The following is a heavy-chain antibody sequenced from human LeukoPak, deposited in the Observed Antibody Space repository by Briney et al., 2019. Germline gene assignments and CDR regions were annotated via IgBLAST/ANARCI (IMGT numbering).Heavy chain of an antibody. Sequence: GGSLRLSCAASGFAFNNYAMNWVRQAPGRGLEWVSTVSGGGGTTHYADSVKGRFIISRDNSKNTLYLQMNSLRVEDTAVYYCTRGHSSGWYYFDYWGHGTLVTVSS. CDR3: TRGHSSGWYYFDY. V-gene: IGHV3-23*01. D-gene: IGHD6-19*01. J-gene: IGHJ4*01. CDR2: VSGGGGTT. CDR1: GFAFNNYA.